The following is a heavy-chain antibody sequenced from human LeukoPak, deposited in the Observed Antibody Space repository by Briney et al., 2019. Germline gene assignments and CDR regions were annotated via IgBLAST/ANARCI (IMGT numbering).Heavy chain of an antibody. Sequence: SVKVSCKASGGTFSSYAISWVRQAPGQGLEWMGGIIPIFGTANYAQKFQGRVTITADESTSTAYMELSSLRSEDTAVYYCARGYCSSTSCCYYYGMDVWGQGTTVTVSS. V-gene: IGHV1-69*13. CDR3: ARGYCSSTSCCYYYGMDV. CDR1: GGTFSSYA. CDR2: IIPIFGTA. D-gene: IGHD2-2*01. J-gene: IGHJ6*02.